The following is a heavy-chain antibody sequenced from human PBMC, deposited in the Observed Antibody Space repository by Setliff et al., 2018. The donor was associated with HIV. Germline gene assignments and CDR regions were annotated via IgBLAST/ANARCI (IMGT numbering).Heavy chain of an antibody. CDR3: ARHRVDTSMLVVKSPGAFDL. V-gene: IGHV5-51*01. Sequence: PGESLKISCRGFGYSFGDYWIGWVRQKPGKGLEWMGIIFPADSDTRVSPSFQGQVSISADRFTYAAFLQWTSLKASDTGMYFCARHRVDTSMLVVKSPGAFDLLGQGTLVTVSS. CDR1: GYSFGDYW. D-gene: IGHD3-22*01. CDR2: IFPADSDT. J-gene: IGHJ3*01.